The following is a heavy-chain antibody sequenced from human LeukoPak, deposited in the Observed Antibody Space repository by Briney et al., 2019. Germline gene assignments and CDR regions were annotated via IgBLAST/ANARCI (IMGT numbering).Heavy chain of an antibody. V-gene: IGHV3-23*01. CDR1: GFTFNNYA. CDR2: ISGSASST. Sequence: PGGSLRLSCAASGFTFNNYAMSWVRQAPGKGLEWVSAISGSASSTYYRDSVKGRFTISRDNSKNTLYLQMNSLTAEDTAIYYCARAEALKFRDFDYWGQGTLVTVSS. J-gene: IGHJ4*02. CDR3: ARAEALKFRDFDY.